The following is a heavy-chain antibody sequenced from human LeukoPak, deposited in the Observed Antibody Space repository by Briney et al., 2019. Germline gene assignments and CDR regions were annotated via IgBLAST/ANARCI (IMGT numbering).Heavy chain of an antibody. CDR3: ARGGTFVSDY. CDR2: IKADGSEK. D-gene: IGHD1-1*01. J-gene: IGHJ4*02. Sequence: GGSLRLSCAASGFTFSTFWMSWVRQAPGKGLEWVANIKADGSEKYYVDSMKGRFTVSRDNAKNSLYLQMDSLRAEDTAVYYCARGGTFVSDYWGQGTLVTVSA. CDR1: GFTFSTFW. V-gene: IGHV3-7*01.